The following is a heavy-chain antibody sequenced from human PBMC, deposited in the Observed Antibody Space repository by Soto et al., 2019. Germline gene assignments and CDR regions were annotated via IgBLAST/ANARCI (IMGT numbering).Heavy chain of an antibody. J-gene: IGHJ5*02. CDR2: IYYSGST. CDR3: ARVEDIVLLGSWFDP. Sequence: PSETLSLTCTVSGGSISSYYWSWIRQPPGKGLEWIGYIYYSGSTNYNPSLKSRVTISVDTSKNQFSLKLSSVTAADTAVYYCARVEDIVLLGSWFDPWGQGTLVTVSS. D-gene: IGHD2-8*01. CDR1: GGSISSYY. V-gene: IGHV4-59*01.